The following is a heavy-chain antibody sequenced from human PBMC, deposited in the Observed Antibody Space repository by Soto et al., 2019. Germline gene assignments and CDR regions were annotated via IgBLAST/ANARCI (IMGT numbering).Heavy chain of an antibody. J-gene: IGHJ4*02. CDR1: GYSFTSYW. D-gene: IGHD6-19*01. CDR2: IDPSDSYT. V-gene: IGHV5-10-1*01. Sequence: GESLKISCKGSGYSFTSYWISWVRQMPGKGLEWMGRIDPSDSYTNYSPSFQGHVTISADKSISTAYLQWSSLKASDTAMYYCATSGIAVAGTFYWGQGTLVTVSS. CDR3: ATSGIAVAGTFY.